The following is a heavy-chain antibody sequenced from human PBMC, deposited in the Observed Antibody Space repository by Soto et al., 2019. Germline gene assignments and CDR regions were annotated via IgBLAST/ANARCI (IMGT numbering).Heavy chain of an antibody. Sequence: PGGSLRLSCAASGFTVSSNYMSWVRQAPGKRLEWVSSISSSSSYIYYADSVKGRFTISRDNAKNSLYLQMNSLRAEDTAVYYCARDWGSYYSRALDYWGQGTLVTVSS. D-gene: IGHD1-26*01. CDR3: ARDWGSYYSRALDY. CDR1: GFTVSSNY. V-gene: IGHV3-21*01. J-gene: IGHJ4*02. CDR2: ISSSSSYI.